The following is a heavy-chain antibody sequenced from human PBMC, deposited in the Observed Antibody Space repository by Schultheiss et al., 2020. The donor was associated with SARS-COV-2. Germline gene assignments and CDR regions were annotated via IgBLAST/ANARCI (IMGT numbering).Heavy chain of an antibody. CDR3: ARATVTIFGVNNGMDV. V-gene: IGHV4-34*01. CDR1: GGSISSYY. CDR2: INHSGST. J-gene: IGHJ6*02. Sequence: SETLSLTCTVSGGSISSYYWSWIRQPPGKGLEWIGEINHSGSTNYNPSLKSRVTISVDTSKNQFSLKLSSVTAADTAVYYCARATVTIFGVNNGMDVWGQGTTVTVSS. D-gene: IGHD3-3*01.